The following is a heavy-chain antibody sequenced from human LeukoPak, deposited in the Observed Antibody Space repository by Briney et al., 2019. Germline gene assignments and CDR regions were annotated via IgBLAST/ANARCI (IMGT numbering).Heavy chain of an antibody. Sequence: SETLSLTCAVYGGSFSGYYWSWIRQPPGKGLEWIGEINHSGSTNYNPSLKRRVTISVDTSKNQLSLKLSSVTAADTAVYYCARVIKGYIVVVPAATGRGYFDYWGQGTLVTVSS. V-gene: IGHV4-34*01. J-gene: IGHJ4*02. CDR1: GGSFSGYY. D-gene: IGHD2-2*01. CDR2: INHSGST. CDR3: ARVIKGYIVVVPAATGRGYFDY.